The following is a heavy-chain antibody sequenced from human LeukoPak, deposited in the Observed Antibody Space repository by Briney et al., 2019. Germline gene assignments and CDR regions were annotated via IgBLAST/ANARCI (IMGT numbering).Heavy chain of an antibody. J-gene: IGHJ3*02. CDR2: TSPDGNNK. CDR1: GFTFSSYA. Sequence: RSLRLSCAASGFTFSSYAMHWVRQAPGKGLEWVAVTSPDGNNKYYADSVKGRFTISRDNSKNTLYLQVNSLRAEDTAVYYCAREGLGGAFDIWGQGTMVTVSS. D-gene: IGHD6-6*01. CDR3: AREGLGGAFDI. V-gene: IGHV3-30-3*01.